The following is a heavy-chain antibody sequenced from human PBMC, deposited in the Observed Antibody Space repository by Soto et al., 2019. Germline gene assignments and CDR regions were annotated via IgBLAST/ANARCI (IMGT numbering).Heavy chain of an antibody. CDR2: IIPIFGTA. CDR3: ARTNPRKYSSSQGNYYYGMDV. Sequence: SVKVSCKASGGTFSSYAISWVRQAPGQGLEWMGGIIPIFGTANYAQKFQGRVTITADESTSTAYMELSSLRSEDTAVYYCARTNPRKYSSSQGNYYYGMDVWGQRTTVTVSS. D-gene: IGHD6-13*01. CDR1: GGTFSSYA. J-gene: IGHJ6*02. V-gene: IGHV1-69*13.